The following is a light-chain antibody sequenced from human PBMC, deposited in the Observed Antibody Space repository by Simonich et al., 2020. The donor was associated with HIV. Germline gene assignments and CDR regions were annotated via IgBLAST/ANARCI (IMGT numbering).Light chain of an antibody. V-gene: IGKV3-15*01. Sequence: EIVMTQSPATLSVSPGERATLSCRASQRVSSNLAWYQQKPGQAPRLLIYGASTRATGIPARVSGSGSGTEFTLTISSMQSEDCAVYYCQQYNNWPPLTFGGGTKVEIK. J-gene: IGKJ4*01. CDR1: QRVSSN. CDR3: QQYNNWPPLT. CDR2: GAS.